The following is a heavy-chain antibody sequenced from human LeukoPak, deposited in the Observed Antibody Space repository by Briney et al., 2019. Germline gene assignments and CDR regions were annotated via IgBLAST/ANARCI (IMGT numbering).Heavy chain of an antibody. CDR2: IFHSGST. D-gene: IGHD3-16*02. J-gene: IGHJ3*02. CDR3: ARGRGIRYTRRGTFDI. V-gene: IGHV4-39*01. Sequence: SETLSLTCNVSGGIMTTNSYFWGWIRQPPGKGLEWIGSIFHSGSTYYNPSLKSRVTISVDTSKNQFSLRLRSVTAADTTVYYCARGRGIRYTRRGTFDIWGQGTMVTVSS. CDR1: GGIMTTNSYF.